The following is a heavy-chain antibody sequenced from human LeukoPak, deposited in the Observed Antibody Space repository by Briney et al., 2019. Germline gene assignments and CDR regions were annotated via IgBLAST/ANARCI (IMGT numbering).Heavy chain of an antibody. CDR3: ARGVHANIFYYGSGSTYNWFDP. V-gene: IGHV4-34*01. Sequence: PSETLSLTCTVSGGSISSYYWSWIRQPPGKGLEWIGEINHSGSTNYNPSLKSRVTISVDTSKNQFSLKLSSVTAADTAVHYCARGVHANIFYYGSGSTYNWFDPWGQGTLVTVSS. J-gene: IGHJ5*02. CDR1: GGSISSYY. CDR2: INHSGST. D-gene: IGHD3-10*01.